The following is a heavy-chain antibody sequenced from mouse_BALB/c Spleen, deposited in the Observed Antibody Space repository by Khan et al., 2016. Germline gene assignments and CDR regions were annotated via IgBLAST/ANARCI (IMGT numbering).Heavy chain of an antibody. V-gene: IGHV14-1*02. D-gene: IGHD2-3*01. CDR2: IDPENGNT. Sequence: VRLQQSGAELVRPGALVKLSCKASGFNIKDYYMHWVKQRPEQGLEWIGWIDPENGNTIYDPKFQGKASITADTSSKTAYLQLSSLTSEDTAVYYCALDGSWFAYWGQGTLVTVSA. CDR3: ALDGSWFAY. CDR1: GFNIKDYY. J-gene: IGHJ3*01.